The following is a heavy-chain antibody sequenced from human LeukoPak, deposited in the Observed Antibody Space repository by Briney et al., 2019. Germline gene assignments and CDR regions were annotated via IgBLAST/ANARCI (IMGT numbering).Heavy chain of an antibody. Sequence: GGSLRLSCAASGFTFSSYEMNWVRQAPGKGLEWVSYISSSGSTIYYADSVKGRFTISRDNAKNSLYLQMNSLRAEDTAVYYCARDPYYSGYYYFDYWGQGALVTVSS. J-gene: IGHJ4*02. CDR1: GFTFSSYE. D-gene: IGHD3-22*01. CDR2: ISSSGSTI. CDR3: ARDPYYSGYYYFDY. V-gene: IGHV3-48*03.